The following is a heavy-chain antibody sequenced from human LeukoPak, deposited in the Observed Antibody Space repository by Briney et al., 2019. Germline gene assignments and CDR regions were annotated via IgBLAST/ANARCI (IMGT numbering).Heavy chain of an antibody. CDR1: GGSISSSY. D-gene: IGHD3-22*01. Sequence: SETLSLTCTVSGGSISSSYWNWVRQPPGKGLEWVWDIYYSGSTNYNPSLKSRVTISLDTSKNHFYLQLNSVTAADTAVYYCANYYYDSSGSFDYWGQGTLVTVSS. J-gene: IGHJ4*02. CDR3: ANYYYDSSGSFDY. CDR2: IYYSGST. V-gene: IGHV4-59*01.